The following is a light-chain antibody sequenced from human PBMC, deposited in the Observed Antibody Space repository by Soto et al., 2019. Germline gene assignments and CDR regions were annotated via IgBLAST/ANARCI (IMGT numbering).Light chain of an antibody. V-gene: IGKV3-15*01. CDR3: QQYHNWSPKLT. J-gene: IGKJ4*01. Sequence: EIVMTQSPATLSVSPGERATLSCTASQSVSSNLAWYQQKPGQAPRLLIYGASTRATGIPARFSGSGSGTEFTHTISSLQSEDFAVYYCQQYHNWSPKLTFGGGTKVDIK. CDR1: QSVSSN. CDR2: GAS.